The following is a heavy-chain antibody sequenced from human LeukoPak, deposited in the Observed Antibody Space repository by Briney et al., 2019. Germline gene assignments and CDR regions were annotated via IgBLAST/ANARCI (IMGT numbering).Heavy chain of an antibody. V-gene: IGHV4-39*07. J-gene: IGHJ5*02. CDR2: IYYSGST. CDR1: GGSISSSRDY. CDR3: ARSGYYFNWFDP. D-gene: IGHD3-22*01. Sequence: PSETLSLTCTVSGGSISSSRDYWGWIRQPPGKGLEWIGSIYYSGSTYYNPSLKSRVTMSVDTSKNQFSLKLSSVTAADTAVYYCARSGYYFNWFDPWGQGTLVTVSS.